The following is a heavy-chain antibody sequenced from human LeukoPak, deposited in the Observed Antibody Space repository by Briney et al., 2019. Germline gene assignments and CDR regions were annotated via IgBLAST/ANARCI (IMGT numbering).Heavy chain of an antibody. CDR3: ARDPTTVFQISYYFDF. V-gene: IGHV4-34*01. CDR2: INDRGLT. J-gene: IGHJ4*02. CDR1: GVSFSGYH. Sequence: SETLSLTCAVHGVSFSGYHWNWIRQFPGKGLEWIGEINDRGLTNYTPSLESRVTIFADTSKKQFSLKLTSVTAADTAVYYCARDPTTVFQISYYFDFWGQGTLVTVSS. D-gene: IGHD4-17*01.